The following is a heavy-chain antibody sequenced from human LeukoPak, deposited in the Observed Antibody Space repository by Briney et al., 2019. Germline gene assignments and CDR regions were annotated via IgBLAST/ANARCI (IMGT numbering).Heavy chain of an antibody. D-gene: IGHD6-19*01. Sequence: SGTLSLTRTVSGGSISSYYWSWIRQPPGKGLEWIGYIYYSGSTNYNPSLKSRVTISVDTSKNQFSLKLSSVTAADTAVYYCARRGTYSGWFDYWGQGTLVTVSS. CDR3: ARRGTYSGWFDY. V-gene: IGHV4-59*08. CDR2: IYYSGST. J-gene: IGHJ4*02. CDR1: GGSISSYY.